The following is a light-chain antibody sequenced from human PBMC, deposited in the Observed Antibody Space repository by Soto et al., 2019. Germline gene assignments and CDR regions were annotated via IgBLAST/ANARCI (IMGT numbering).Light chain of an antibody. V-gene: IGKV3-20*01. Sequence: EIVLTQSPGTLSLSPGERATLSCRASQSVSSSYLAWYQQKPGQAPRLLIYRTSNRATGIPDRFSGSGSGTDFTLTMNRLEPGNFAVAWCQQYDSSPRTVGQGTKV. J-gene: IGKJ1*01. CDR3: QQYDSSPRT. CDR1: QSVSSSY. CDR2: RTS.